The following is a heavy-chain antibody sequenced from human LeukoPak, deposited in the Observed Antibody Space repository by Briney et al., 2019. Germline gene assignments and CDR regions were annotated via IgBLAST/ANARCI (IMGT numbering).Heavy chain of an antibody. CDR3: ARSRIMYGSRTSVDY. D-gene: IGHD3-10*01. V-gene: IGHV4-34*01. Sequence: SETLSLTCAVYGGSFSGYYWSWIRQPPGKGLEWIGEINHSGSINYNPSLKSRVTISVDTSKNHFSLKLTSVTASDTAVYCCARSRIMYGSRTSVDYWGQGTLVTVFS. CDR1: GGSFSGYY. J-gene: IGHJ4*02. CDR2: INHSGSI.